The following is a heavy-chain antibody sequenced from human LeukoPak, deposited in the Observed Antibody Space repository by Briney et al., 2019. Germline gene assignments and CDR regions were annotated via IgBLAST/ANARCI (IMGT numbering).Heavy chain of an antibody. CDR2: IYYSGST. J-gene: IGHJ5*02. D-gene: IGHD1-1*01. V-gene: IGHV4-39*01. CDR1: GGSISSSSYY. CDR3: ARHGEGAGTTPLYWFDP. Sequence: SETLSLTCTVSGGSISSSSYYWGWIRQPPGKGLEWIGSIYYSGSTYYNPSLKSRVTISVDTSKNQISLKLSSVTAADTAVYYCARHGEGAGTTPLYWFDPWGQGTLVTVSS.